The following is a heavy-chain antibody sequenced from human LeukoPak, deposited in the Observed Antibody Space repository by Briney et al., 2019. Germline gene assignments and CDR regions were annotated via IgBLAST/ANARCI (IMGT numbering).Heavy chain of an antibody. D-gene: IGHD5-24*01. CDR1: GFTFNSYS. CDR2: ISSSSSTI. V-gene: IGHV3-48*01. J-gene: IGHJ4*02. Sequence: PGGSLRLSCAASGFTFNSYSMNWVRQAPGKGLEWVSYISSSSSTIYYADSVKGRFTISRDNAKNSLYLQMNSLRVEDTAVYYCAKGDGYTSYYFDSWGQGTLVTVSS. CDR3: AKGDGYTSYYFDS.